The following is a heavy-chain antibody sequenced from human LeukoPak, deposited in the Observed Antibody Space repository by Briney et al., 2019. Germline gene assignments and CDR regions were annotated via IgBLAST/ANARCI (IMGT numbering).Heavy chain of an antibody. Sequence: PVGSLRLSCGASGFTFSSYSMNWVRQAPGKGLEWVSSIGGSSSSLYYADSLKGRFTISRDNAKNSLYLQMNSLRAEDTAVYYCAREIDEGFDYWGQGTLVTVSS. CDR3: AREIDEGFDY. V-gene: IGHV3-21*01. J-gene: IGHJ4*02. CDR2: IGGSSSSL. CDR1: GFTFSSYS.